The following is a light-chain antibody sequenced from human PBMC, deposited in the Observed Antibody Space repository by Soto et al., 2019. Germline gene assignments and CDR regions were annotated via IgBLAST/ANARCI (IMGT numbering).Light chain of an antibody. V-gene: IGLV2-14*01. CDR3: CSYAGSYIWV. CDR2: EVS. J-gene: IGLJ3*02. CDR1: SSDVGGYNY. Sequence: QSVLTQPASVSGSPGQSITISCTGTSSDVGGYNYVSWYQQHPGKAPKLMIYEVSNRPSGVSNRFSGSKSGNTASLTISGLQAEDEADYYCCSYAGSYIWVFGGGTKLTVL.